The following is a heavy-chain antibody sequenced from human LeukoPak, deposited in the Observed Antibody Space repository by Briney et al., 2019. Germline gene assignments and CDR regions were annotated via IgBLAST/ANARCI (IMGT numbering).Heavy chain of an antibody. CDR3: ARDIVVVPAAFGMSLAFDI. CDR1: GFTFSSYA. Sequence: QPGGSLRLSCAASGFTFSSYAMHWVRQAPGKGLEWVAVISYDGSNKYYADSVKGRFTISRDNSKNTLYLQMNSLRAEDTAVYYCARDIVVVPAAFGMSLAFDIWGQGTMVTVSS. CDR2: ISYDGSNK. V-gene: IGHV3-30-3*01. D-gene: IGHD2-2*01. J-gene: IGHJ3*02.